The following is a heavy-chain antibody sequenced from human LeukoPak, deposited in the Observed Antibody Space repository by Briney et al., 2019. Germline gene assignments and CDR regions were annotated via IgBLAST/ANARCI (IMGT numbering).Heavy chain of an antibody. V-gene: IGHV3-23*01. Sequence: GGSLRLPCAASGFTFNSFAMSWVRQAPGKGLEWVSVISGSGGSTYYADSVKGRFTTSRDNSKNTLYLQMNSLRAEDTAVYYCANESPFLDYWGQGTLVTVSS. CDR1: GFTFNSFA. CDR3: ANESPFLDY. J-gene: IGHJ4*02. CDR2: ISGSGGST.